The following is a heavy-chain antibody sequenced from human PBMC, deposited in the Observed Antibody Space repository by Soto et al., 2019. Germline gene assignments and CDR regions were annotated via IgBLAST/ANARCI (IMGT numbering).Heavy chain of an antibody. J-gene: IGHJ4*02. D-gene: IGHD6-19*01. V-gene: IGHV3-30-3*01. CDR3: ARTTTVAGTPEFDY. CDR1: GFTFSSYS. CDR2: ISYDGITK. Sequence: VQLEESGGGVVQPGRSLSLSCAASGFTFSSYSLHWVRQAPGKGLEWLALISYDGITKYNPDSVKGRFIISRDNSKNTLYLQLNSLRPEDTAVYYCARTTTVAGTPEFDYWGQGTLVTV.